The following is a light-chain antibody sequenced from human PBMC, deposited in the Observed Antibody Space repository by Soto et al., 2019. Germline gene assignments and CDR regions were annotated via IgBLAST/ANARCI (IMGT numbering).Light chain of an antibody. V-gene: IGKV3-11*01. Sequence: EIVLTQSPATLSLSPGERATLSCRASRSINNYLAWYQQRPGQAPRLLFYDAANRATGIPARFNVSGSGTDFTLTITALKPDDFAVDYCQQRSNWPPGITFGQGTKLEIK. CDR1: RSINNY. J-gene: IGKJ2*01. CDR2: DAA. CDR3: QQRSNWPPGIT.